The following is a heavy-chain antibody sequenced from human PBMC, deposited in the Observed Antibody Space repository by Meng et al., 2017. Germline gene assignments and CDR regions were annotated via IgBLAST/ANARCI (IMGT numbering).Heavy chain of an antibody. CDR1: GFTFSSYW. Sequence: GESLKISCAASGFTFSSYWMSWVRQAPGKGLEWVANIKQDGSEKYYVDSVKGRSTISRDNAKNSLYLQMNSLRAEDTAVYYCARGMTDIVVVPAAMTLQYCSGGSCYYVYYYGMDVWGQGTTVTVSS. V-gene: IGHV3-7*01. CDR3: ARGMTDIVVVPAAMTLQYCSGGSCYYVYYYGMDV. CDR2: IKQDGSEK. J-gene: IGHJ6*02. D-gene: IGHD2-2*01.